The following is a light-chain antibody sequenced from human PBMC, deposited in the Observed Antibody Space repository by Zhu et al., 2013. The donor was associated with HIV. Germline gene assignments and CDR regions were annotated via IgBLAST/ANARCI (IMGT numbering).Light chain of an antibody. Sequence: EIVLTQSPGTLSLSPGERVTLSCRASQAISSNYFAWYQQKPGQAPRLLIHGASSRATGIPDRFSGSGSGTDFTLTISRLEPEDFAVYYCQQYGSSPRTFGQGTKVEIK. V-gene: IGKV3-20*01. CDR1: QAISSNY. CDR2: GAS. J-gene: IGKJ1*01. CDR3: QQYGSSPRT.